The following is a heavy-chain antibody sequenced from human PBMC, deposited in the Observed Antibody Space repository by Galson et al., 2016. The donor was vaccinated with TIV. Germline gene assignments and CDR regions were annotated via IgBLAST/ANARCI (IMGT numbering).Heavy chain of an antibody. CDR2: ISSGRSSSP. V-gene: IGHV3-11*06. J-gene: IGHJ3*02. CDR1: GFTFSDYY. Sequence: SLRLSCAASGFTFSDYYMNWVRQPPGKGLEWISYISSGRSSSPIYVDSVKGRFTISRDNAKNSLYLQMSKLRAEDKAVDYCAAGRWSRGALDIWGQGIMVTVSS. CDR3: AAGRWSRGALDI. D-gene: IGHD1-26*01.